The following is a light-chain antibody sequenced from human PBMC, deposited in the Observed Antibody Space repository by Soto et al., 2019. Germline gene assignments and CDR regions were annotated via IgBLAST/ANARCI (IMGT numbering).Light chain of an antibody. CDR1: HSVSGSY. CDR2: GAS. CDR3: QYYGSSVFT. Sequence: EIAFTQYPGTTPFSRGKKATLSCRASHSVSGSYLTWYQQKPGQAPRLLIYGASSRATGIPDRFSGSGSGTDFTLTISRLEPEDFAVYYCQYYGSSVFTFGPGTRLEI. V-gene: IGKV3-20*01. J-gene: IGKJ5*01.